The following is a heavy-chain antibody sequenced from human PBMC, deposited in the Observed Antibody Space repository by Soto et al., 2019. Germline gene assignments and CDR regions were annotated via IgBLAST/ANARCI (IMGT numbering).Heavy chain of an antibody. Sequence: QLQLQESGPGLVKPSETLSLTCTVSGGSISSSSYYWGWIRQPPGKGLEWIGSIYYSGSTYYNPSLKSRVTISVDTSKNLFSLKLSSVTAADTAVYYCARLGSSSWYLDYWGQGTLVTVSS. CDR1: GGSISSSSYY. J-gene: IGHJ4*02. V-gene: IGHV4-39*01. CDR3: ARLGSSSWYLDY. CDR2: IYYSGST. D-gene: IGHD6-13*01.